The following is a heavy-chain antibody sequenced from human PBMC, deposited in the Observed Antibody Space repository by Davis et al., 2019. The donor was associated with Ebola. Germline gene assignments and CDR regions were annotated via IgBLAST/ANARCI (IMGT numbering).Heavy chain of an antibody. D-gene: IGHD3-3*01. J-gene: IGHJ2*01. CDR1: GFTFSSYA. Sequence: GESLKISCAASGFTFSSYAMHWVRQAPGKGLEWVAVISYDGSNKYYADSVKGRFTISRDNSKNTLYLQMNSLRAEDTAVYYCAREAGIFGVVSYWYFDLWGRGTLVTVSS. V-gene: IGHV3-30-3*01. CDR3: AREAGIFGVVSYWYFDL. CDR2: ISYDGSNK.